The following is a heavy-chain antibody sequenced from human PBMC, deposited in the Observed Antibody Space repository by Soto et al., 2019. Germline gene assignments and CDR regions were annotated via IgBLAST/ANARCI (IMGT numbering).Heavy chain of an antibody. CDR1: GFSLSTSGVG. Sequence: QITLKESGPPLVNPTQTLTLTCTFSGFSLSTSGVGVGWIRQPPGKALEWLALIYWDDDKRYSPSLKSRLTITKDTSKNQVVLTMTNMDPVDTATYYCAHELGYCSGGSCYQTNWFDPWGQGTLVTVSS. J-gene: IGHJ5*02. CDR2: IYWDDDK. CDR3: AHELGYCSGGSCYQTNWFDP. V-gene: IGHV2-5*02. D-gene: IGHD2-15*01.